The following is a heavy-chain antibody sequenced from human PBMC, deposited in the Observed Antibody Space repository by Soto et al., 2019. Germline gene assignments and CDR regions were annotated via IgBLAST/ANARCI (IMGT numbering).Heavy chain of an antibody. D-gene: IGHD2-15*01. CDR3: AVVVVAALLPFDY. J-gene: IGHJ4*02. V-gene: IGHV3-73*01. CDR2: IRSKANSYAT. CDR1: GFTFSGSA. Sequence: HPGGSLRLSCAASGFTFSGSAMHWVRQASGKGLEWVGRIRSKANSYATAYAASVKGRFTIPRDDSKNTAYLQMNSLKTEDTAVYYCAVVVVAALLPFDYWGQGTLVTVSS.